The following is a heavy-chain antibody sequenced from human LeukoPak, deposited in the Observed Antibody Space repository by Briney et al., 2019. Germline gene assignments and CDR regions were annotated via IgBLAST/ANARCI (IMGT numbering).Heavy chain of an antibody. CDR2: IIPILGIA. V-gene: IGHV1-69*04. J-gene: IGHJ4*02. CDR1: GGTFSSYA. D-gene: IGHD3-10*01. CDR3: ARDPHYYGSGTSGDY. Sequence: VASVKVSCKASGGTFSSYAISWVRQAPGQGLEWMGRIIPILGIANYAQKFQGRVTITADKSTSTAYMELSSLRSEDTAVYYCARDPHYYGSGTSGDYWGQGTLVTVSS.